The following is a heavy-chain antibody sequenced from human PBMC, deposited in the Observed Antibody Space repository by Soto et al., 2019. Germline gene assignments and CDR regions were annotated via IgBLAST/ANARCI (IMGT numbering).Heavy chain of an antibody. J-gene: IGHJ4*02. D-gene: IGHD3-10*01. CDR3: ARQGPVLLWFGELTPFDY. V-gene: IGHV4-39*01. CDR2: IYYSGST. Sequence: PSETLSLTCTVSGGSISSSSYYWGWIRQPPGKGLEWIGSIYYSGSTYYNPSLKSRVTISVDTSKNQFSLKLSSVTAADTAVYYCARQGPVLLWFGELTPFDYWGQGTLVTVPQ. CDR1: GGSISSSSYY.